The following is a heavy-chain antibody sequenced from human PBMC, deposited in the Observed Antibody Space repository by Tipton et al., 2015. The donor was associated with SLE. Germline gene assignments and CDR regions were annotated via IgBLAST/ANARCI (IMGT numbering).Heavy chain of an antibody. CDR2: IYPGDSDI. CDR3: ARLKGQLTQGMVVVTAPFDS. V-gene: IGHV5-51*01. Sequence: QLVQSGAEVKKPGESLKISCKGSGYSFTSYWIGWVRQMPGKGLEWMGFIYPGDSDIRYNPSFQGQVTISADKSISTTYLQWSTLTASDTAMYYCARLKGQLTQGMVVVTAPFDSWGQGTLVTVSS. D-gene: IGHD3-22*01. CDR1: GYSFTSYW. J-gene: IGHJ4*02.